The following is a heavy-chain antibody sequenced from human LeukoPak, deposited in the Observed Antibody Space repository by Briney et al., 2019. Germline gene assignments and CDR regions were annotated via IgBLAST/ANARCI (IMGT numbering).Heavy chain of an antibody. Sequence: XGWVRQXPGQGGEWVGWITSYNGNTNYAQKLQGRVTITTDTSTSTAYMELRSLRSDDTAVYYCARGKSGSPTHDAFDIWGQGTMVTVSS. CDR3: ARGKSGSPTHDAFDI. D-gene: IGHD1-26*01. CDR2: ITSYNGNT. V-gene: IGHV1-18*01. J-gene: IGHJ3*02.